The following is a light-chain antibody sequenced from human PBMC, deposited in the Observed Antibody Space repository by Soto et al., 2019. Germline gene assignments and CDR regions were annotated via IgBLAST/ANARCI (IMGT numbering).Light chain of an antibody. V-gene: IGKV1-5*03. CDR3: QQYDYYPYT. CDR1: QSISSW. CDR2: KAS. J-gene: IGKJ2*01. Sequence: DIQMTQSPSTLSASVGDRVTITCRASQSISSWLAWYQQKPGEAPKILIYKASSLESGVPSRFSGSGSGTEFTLPISSLQPDDFETYYCQQYDYYPYTFGQGTKLEIK.